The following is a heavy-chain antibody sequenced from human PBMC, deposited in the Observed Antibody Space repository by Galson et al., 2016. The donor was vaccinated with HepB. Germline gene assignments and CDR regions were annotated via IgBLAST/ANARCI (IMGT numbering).Heavy chain of an antibody. CDR2: INPNSGAT. V-gene: IGHV1-2*02. Sequence: SVKVSCKASGYTFTGYYMHWVRQAPGQGLEWMGWINPNSGATYFAQKFQGRITMTRDTSISTAYMELRRLRSDDTAVFYCETNPLYCSRTSCYNYFDYWGQRTLVTVSS. CDR3: ETNPLYCSRTSCYNYFDY. CDR1: GYTFTGYY. D-gene: IGHD2-2*01. J-gene: IGHJ4*02.